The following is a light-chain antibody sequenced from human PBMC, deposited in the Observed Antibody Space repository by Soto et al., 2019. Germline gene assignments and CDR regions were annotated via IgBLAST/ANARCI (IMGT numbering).Light chain of an antibody. Sequence: IVTTQSPDALAVSLGERATINCKSSQSALYSSNNKNYLAWYQKKPGKPPKLLIYWASTRESGVPDRFSGSGSETDFTLTISSLQAEDVAVYYCQQYYTASRTFGQGTKVEIK. V-gene: IGKV4-1*01. CDR3: QQYYTASRT. CDR2: WAS. J-gene: IGKJ1*01. CDR1: QSALYSSNNKNY.